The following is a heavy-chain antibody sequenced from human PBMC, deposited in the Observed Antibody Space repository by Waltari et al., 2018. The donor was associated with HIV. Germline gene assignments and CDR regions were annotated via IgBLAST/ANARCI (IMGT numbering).Heavy chain of an antibody. CDR3: ARHALRVGAAYWNFDL. CDR1: GGSVSSSSHF. Sequence: QLQLQESGPGLVTPSETLSLTCTVSGGSVSSSSHFWGWIRQPPGKGLEWVGRIYYTGRAYYNPSLKSRVTISVDTSKNQFSLKVTSVTAADTAVYYCARHALRVGAAYWNFDLWGRGTLVTVSS. CDR2: IYYTGRA. D-gene: IGHD1-26*01. J-gene: IGHJ2*01. V-gene: IGHV4-39*01.